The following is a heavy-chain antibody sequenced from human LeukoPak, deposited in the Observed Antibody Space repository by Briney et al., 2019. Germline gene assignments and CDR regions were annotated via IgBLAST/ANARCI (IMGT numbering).Heavy chain of an antibody. D-gene: IGHD3-10*01. CDR1: GFTFTSSA. J-gene: IGHJ4*02. CDR3: AADGSGTRELLDY. V-gene: IGHV1-58*02. CDR2: IVVGSGNT. Sequence: SVTVSCKASGFTFTSSAMQWVRQARGQCLEWIGWIVVGSGNTNYAQKFQERVTITRDMSTSTAYMELSSLRSEDTAVYYCAADGSGTRELLDYWGQGTLVTVSA.